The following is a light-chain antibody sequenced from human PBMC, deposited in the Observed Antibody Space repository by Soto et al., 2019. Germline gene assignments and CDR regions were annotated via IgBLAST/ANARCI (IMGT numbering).Light chain of an antibody. Sequence: VLTQSPGTLSLSPGERATLSCRASQTLSSRHLAWYQQKPGQAPRLLIYDASDRAAGIPARFSGSESRTDFTLTISSLEPDDFAVYYCQLRTTFGQGTRLEIK. CDR1: QTLSSRH. CDR2: DAS. CDR3: QLRTT. V-gene: IGKV3-11*01. J-gene: IGKJ5*01.